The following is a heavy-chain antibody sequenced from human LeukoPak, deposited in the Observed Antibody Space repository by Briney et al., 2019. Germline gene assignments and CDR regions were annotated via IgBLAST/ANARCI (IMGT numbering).Heavy chain of an antibody. CDR1: GGSISSHY. V-gene: IGHV4-59*08. D-gene: IGHD6-13*01. Sequence: PSETLSLTCTVSGGSISSHYWSWIRQPPGKGLEWIAYVSYSGSTNYNPSLKSRVTISVDTSKNQFSLKLSFVTAADTAVYYCARHVYSSSWYIYYYGMDVWGQGTTVTVSS. CDR2: VSYSGST. J-gene: IGHJ6*02. CDR3: ARHVYSSSWYIYYYGMDV.